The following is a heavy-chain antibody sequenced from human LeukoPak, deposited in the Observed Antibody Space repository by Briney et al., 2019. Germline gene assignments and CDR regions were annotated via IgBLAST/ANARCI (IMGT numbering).Heavy chain of an antibody. D-gene: IGHD4-17*01. CDR1: GGSIGSAYS. J-gene: IGHJ6*03. CDR2: IGST. CDR3: ARYPTGYYYYMDV. V-gene: IGHV4-61*02. Sequence: SQTLSLTCTVSGGSIGSAYSWSWIRQPAGKGLEWIGRIGSTNSNPSLKSRVTISVDTSKNQFSLKLSSVTAADTAVYYCARYPTGYYYYMDVWGKGTTVTVSS.